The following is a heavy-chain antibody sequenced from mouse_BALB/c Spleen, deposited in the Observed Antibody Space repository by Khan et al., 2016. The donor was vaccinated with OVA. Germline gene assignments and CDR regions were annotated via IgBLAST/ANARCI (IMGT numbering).Heavy chain of an antibody. Sequence: EVELVESGGDLVKPGGSLKLSCAVSGFTFSSYVMSWVRQTPEKRLEWVASISSGGTPAYPDSLKGRFTISRDNARNIMYIQMSSLRSEDTAMYYCVREAYRYDEYYFDYWGQGTTLTVSS. CDR3: VREAYRYDEYYFDY. D-gene: IGHD2-14*01. V-gene: IGHV5-6-5*01. CDR2: ISSGGTP. J-gene: IGHJ2*01. CDR1: GFTFSSYV.